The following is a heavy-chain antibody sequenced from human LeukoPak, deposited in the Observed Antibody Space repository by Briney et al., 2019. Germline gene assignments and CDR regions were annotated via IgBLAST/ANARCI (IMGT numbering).Heavy chain of an antibody. CDR2: MNPDSGNT. CDR1: GYTFTSYD. J-gene: IGHJ4*02. Sequence: ASVKVSCKASGYTFTSYDINWVRQATGQGLEWMGWMNPDSGNTGYAQKFQGRVTITKNTALTTAYMELSSLRSEDTAIYFCARGPMRNPFDYWGQGTLVTVSS. CDR3: ARGPMRNPFDY. V-gene: IGHV1-8*03.